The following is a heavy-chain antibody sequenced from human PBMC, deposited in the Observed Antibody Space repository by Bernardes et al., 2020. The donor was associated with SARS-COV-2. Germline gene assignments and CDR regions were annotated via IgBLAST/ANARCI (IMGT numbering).Heavy chain of an antibody. CDR3: ASGYCSSTSCTPGRY. CDR1: GYSFTSYW. V-gene: IGHV5-51*01. D-gene: IGHD2-2*01. J-gene: IGHJ4*02. CDR2: IYPGDSDT. Sequence: GESLKISCKGSGYSFTSYWIGWVRQMPGKGLEWMGIIYPGDSDTRYSPSFQGQVTISADKSISTAYLQWSSLKASDTAMYYCASGYCSSTSCTPGRYWGQGTLVTVSS.